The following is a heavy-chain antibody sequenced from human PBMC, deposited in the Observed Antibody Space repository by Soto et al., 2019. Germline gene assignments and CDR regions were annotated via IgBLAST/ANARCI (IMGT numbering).Heavy chain of an antibody. CDR2: IYYSGST. Sequence: SETLSLTCTVSGGSISSNSYYWGWIRQPPGKGLEWIGSIYYSGSTYYNPSLKSRVTISVDTSKNQFSLKLSSVTAADTAVYYCARARGARYFDYWGQGTLVTVSS. D-gene: IGHD2-15*01. V-gene: IGHV4-39*01. J-gene: IGHJ4*02. CDR3: ARARGARYFDY. CDR1: GGSISSNSYY.